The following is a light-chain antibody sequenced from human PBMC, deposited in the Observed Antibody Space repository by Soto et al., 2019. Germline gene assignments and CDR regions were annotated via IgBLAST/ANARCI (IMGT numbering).Light chain of an antibody. V-gene: IGKV1-5*03. CDR1: QSINSW. J-gene: IGKJ1*01. Sequence: MSLFAWTMCAFVGDRVTISCLASQSINSWLAWYQQKPGKAPKLLIYKASSLESGVPSRFSGPGSGTDFTLTVESLQPEDFATYYCQQGYSNPWTFGQGTKVDIK. CDR2: KAS. CDR3: QQGYSNPWT.